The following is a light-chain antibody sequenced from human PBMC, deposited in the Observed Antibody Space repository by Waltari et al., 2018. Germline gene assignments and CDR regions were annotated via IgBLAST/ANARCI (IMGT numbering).Light chain of an antibody. CDR3: ALYMGSGIWV. CDR1: SGSLSTTSY. Sequence: QTVVTQAPSLSVSPGGTVTLTCALSSGSLSTTSYATWYQQTPGQAPRTLVYKANARSSGVPDRFSGSSLGNTAALTITGAQADDESDYYCALYMGSGIWVFGGGTRLTVL. CDR2: KAN. V-gene: IGLV8-61*01. J-gene: IGLJ3*02.